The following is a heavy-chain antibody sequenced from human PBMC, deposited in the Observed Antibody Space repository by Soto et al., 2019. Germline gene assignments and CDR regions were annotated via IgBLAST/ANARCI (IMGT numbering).Heavy chain of an antibody. CDR1: GFTFNNHA. V-gene: IGHV3-23*01. D-gene: IGHD3-10*01. Sequence: EVQLLESGGDLVQPGGSLRLSCAASGFTFNNHAMSWVRQAPGKGLEWVSSISDKTYYADSVKGRFTISRDNSKSTLYLQMNSLRAEDTAVYYCAKRPGNYNEHYFEYWGQGTLVTVSS. CDR3: AKRPGNYNEHYFEY. CDR2: ISDKT. J-gene: IGHJ4*02.